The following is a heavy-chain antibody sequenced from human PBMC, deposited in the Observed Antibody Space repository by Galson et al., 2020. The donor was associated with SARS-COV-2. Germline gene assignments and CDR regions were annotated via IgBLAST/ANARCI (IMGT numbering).Heavy chain of an antibody. J-gene: IGHJ6*03. Sequence: SETLSLTCTVSGGSISSYYWSWIRQPPGKGLEWIGYIYYSGSTNYNPSLKSRVTISVDTSKNQFSLKLSSVTAADTAVYYCARAGLGGAYDYYMDVWGKGTTFTISS. CDR3: ARAGLGGAYDYYMDV. CDR2: IYYSGST. CDR1: GGSISSYY. V-gene: IGHV4-59*01. D-gene: IGHD1-26*01.